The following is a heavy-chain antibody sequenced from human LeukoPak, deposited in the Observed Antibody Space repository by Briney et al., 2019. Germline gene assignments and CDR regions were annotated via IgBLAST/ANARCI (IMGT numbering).Heavy chain of an antibody. CDR3: ARAEYYYDSSGYYHNDAFDI. J-gene: IGHJ3*02. CDR1: GFTFSSYA. D-gene: IGHD3-22*01. CDR2: ISYDGSNK. Sequence: GGSLRLSCAASGFTFSSYAMHWVRQAPGKGLEWVAVISYDGSNKYYADSVKGRFTISRDNSKNTLYLQMNSLRAEDTAVYYCARAEYYYDSSGYYHNDAFDIWGQGTMVTVSS. V-gene: IGHV3-30-3*01.